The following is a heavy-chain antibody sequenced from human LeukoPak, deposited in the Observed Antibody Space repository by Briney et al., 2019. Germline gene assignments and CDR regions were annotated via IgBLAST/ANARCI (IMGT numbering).Heavy chain of an antibody. V-gene: IGHV3-21*01. CDR1: GFTFSSYS. Sequence: GGSLXXSCAASGFTFSSYSMNWVRQAPGKGLEWVSSISSSSSYIYYADSVKGRFTISRDNAKNSLYLQMNSLRAEDTGVYYXXRXXIXMVRGVTPENDAFDIWGQGTMVTVSS. CDR3: XRXXIXMVRGVTPENDAFDI. CDR2: ISSSSSYI. J-gene: IGHJ3*02. D-gene: IGHD3-10*01.